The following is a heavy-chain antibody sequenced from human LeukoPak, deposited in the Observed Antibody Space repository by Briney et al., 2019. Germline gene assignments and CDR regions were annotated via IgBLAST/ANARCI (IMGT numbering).Heavy chain of an antibody. CDR1: GFTFSSYA. V-gene: IGHV3-30-3*01. D-gene: IGHD1-1*01. CDR2: ISYDGSNK. J-gene: IGHJ4*02. CDR3: AGTAAFGY. Sequence: GGSLRLSCAASGFTFSSYAMHWVRQAPGKGLEWVAVISYDGSNKYYADSVKGRFTISRGNSKNTLYLQMNSLRAEDTAVYYCAGTAAFGYWGQGTLVTVSS.